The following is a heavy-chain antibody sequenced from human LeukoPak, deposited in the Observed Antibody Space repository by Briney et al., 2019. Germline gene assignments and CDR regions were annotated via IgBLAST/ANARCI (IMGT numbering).Heavy chain of an antibody. J-gene: IGHJ5*02. CDR3: ARGRKVVCSSASCPGWFDP. CDR1: GGSFSDYY. CDR2: INHTGYT. D-gene: IGHD6-13*01. Sequence: SETLSLTCGVSGGSFSDYYRTWIRQSPGKGLEWIGEINHTGYTNYKPSLKRRVTMSVDTSKNQVTLKLTSVTAADTAVYFCARGRKVVCSSASCPGWFDPWAQGTLVTVSS. V-gene: IGHV4-34*01.